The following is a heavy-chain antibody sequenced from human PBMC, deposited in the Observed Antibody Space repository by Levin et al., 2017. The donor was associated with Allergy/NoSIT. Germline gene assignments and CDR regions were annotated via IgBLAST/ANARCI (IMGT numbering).Heavy chain of an antibody. V-gene: IGHV3-30-3*01. Sequence: GGSLRLSCAASGFTFSTYPMHWVRQAPGKGLEWVAVISYDGSNKYYADSVKGRFTISRDNSKNTLFLQMSSLRAEDTAVYYCARDLKGGSGWYCNDYWGQGTLVTVSS. CDR2: ISYDGSNK. CDR3: ARDLKGGSGWYCNDY. CDR1: GFTFSTYP. D-gene: IGHD6-19*01. J-gene: IGHJ4*02.